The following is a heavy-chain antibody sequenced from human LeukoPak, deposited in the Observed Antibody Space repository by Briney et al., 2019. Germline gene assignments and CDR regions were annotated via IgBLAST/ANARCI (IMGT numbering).Heavy chain of an antibody. V-gene: IGHV3-23*01. CDR3: ARALRAAHRPVYTYYYMDV. CDR1: EPTFNNYA. D-gene: IGHD5/OR15-5a*01. Sequence: SGGSLRLSCAASEPTFNNYAMTWVCQAPGKGLEWVSTISGSGDTTYYADSVTGRFTISRDNSKSTVFLQMNSLRADDTAVYYCARALRAAHRPVYTYYYMDVWGKGTPVTVSS. CDR2: ISGSGDTT. J-gene: IGHJ6*03.